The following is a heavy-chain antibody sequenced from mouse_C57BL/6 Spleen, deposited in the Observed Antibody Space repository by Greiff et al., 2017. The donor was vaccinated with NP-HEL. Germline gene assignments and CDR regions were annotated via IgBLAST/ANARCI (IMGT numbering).Heavy chain of an antibody. CDR2: ISDGGSYT. D-gene: IGHD2-3*01. CDR3: ARGLLDY. CDR1: GFTFSSYA. V-gene: IGHV5-4*03. Sequence: EVKLVESGGGLLKPGGSLNLPCAASGFTFSSYARSWVRQTPEKRLEWVATISDGGSYTYYPDNVKGRFTISRDNAKNNRYLQMSHLKSEDTAMYYCARGLLDYWGQGTTLTVSS. J-gene: IGHJ2*01.